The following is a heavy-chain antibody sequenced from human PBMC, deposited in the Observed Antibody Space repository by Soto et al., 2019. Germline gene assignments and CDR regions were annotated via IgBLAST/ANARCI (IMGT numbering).Heavy chain of an antibody. CDR2: ISGSGGST. CDR3: AKDKGAAGHAFDI. CDR1: GFTFSSYA. V-gene: IGHV3-23*01. Sequence: GGSLRLSCAASGFTFSSYAMSWVRQAPGKGLEWVSAISGSGGSTYYADSVKGRFTISRDNSKNTLYLQMNSPRAEDTAVYYCAKDKGAAGHAFDIWGQGTMVTVSS. J-gene: IGHJ3*02. D-gene: IGHD3-16*01.